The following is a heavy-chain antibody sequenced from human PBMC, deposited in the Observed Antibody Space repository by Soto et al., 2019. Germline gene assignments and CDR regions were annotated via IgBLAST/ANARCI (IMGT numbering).Heavy chain of an antibody. J-gene: IGHJ4*02. Sequence: QVQLVQSGAEVKKPGASVKVSCKASGYTFTSYAMHWVRQAPGQRLEWMGWINAGNGNTKYSQKFQGRVTITRDTSASTAYMELSSLRSEDTAVYYCARDPAGLGYCSGGSCYSPHFDYWGQGTLVTVSS. D-gene: IGHD2-15*01. V-gene: IGHV1-3*01. CDR1: GYTFTSYA. CDR3: ARDPAGLGYCSGGSCYSPHFDY. CDR2: INAGNGNT.